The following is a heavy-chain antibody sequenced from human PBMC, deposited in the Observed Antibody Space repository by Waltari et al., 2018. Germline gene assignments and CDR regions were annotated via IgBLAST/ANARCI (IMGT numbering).Heavy chain of an antibody. CDR3: ARGGLVVVAARYYFDY. CDR1: GYTFTGYY. CDR2: INPNSGGT. V-gene: IGHV1-2*02. Sequence: QVQLVQSGAEVKKPGASVKVSCKASGYTFTGYYMHWVRQAPGQGLEWMGWINPNSGGTNYAQKFQGRVTMTRDTSISTAYMELSRLRSDDTAMYYCARGGLVVVAARYYFDYWGQGTLVTVSS. D-gene: IGHD2-15*01. J-gene: IGHJ4*02.